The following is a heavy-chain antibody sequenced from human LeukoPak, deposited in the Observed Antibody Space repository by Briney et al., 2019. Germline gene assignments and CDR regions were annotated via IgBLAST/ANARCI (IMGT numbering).Heavy chain of an antibody. CDR3: ASGLWFGELLL. J-gene: IGHJ4*02. V-gene: IGHV4-34*01. Sequence: SETLSLTCAVYGGSFSCYYWSWIRQPPGKGLEWIGEINHSGSTNYNPSLKSRVTISVDTSKNRFSLKLTSVTAADTAVYYCASGLWFGELLLWGQGTLVSVSS. D-gene: IGHD3-10*01. CDR2: INHSGST. CDR1: GGSFSCYY.